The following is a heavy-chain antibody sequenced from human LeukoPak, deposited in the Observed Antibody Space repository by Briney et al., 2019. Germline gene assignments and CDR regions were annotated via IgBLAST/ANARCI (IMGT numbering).Heavy chain of an antibody. CDR2: IYSGGST. CDR1: GFIVSSNY. V-gene: IGHV3-66*02. CDR3: ARSWDARLNFDY. Sequence: GGSLTLSCAASGFIVSSNYMNWVRQAPGKGLEWVSVIYSGGSTYYADSVKGRFTISRDNSKNTVNLQMNDLRAEDTAVYYCARSWDARLNFDYWGQGTLVTVSS. D-gene: IGHD1-26*01. J-gene: IGHJ4*02.